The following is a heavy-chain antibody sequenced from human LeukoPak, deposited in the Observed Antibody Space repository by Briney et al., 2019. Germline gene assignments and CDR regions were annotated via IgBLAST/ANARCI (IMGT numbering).Heavy chain of an antibody. CDR1: GFTFSSYG. V-gene: IGHV3-30*03. Sequence: GRSLRLSCAASGFTFSSYGMHWVRQAPGKGLEWVAVISFDGRNKHYADSVKGRFTISRDNSKNTLYLQMNSLRAEDAAVYYCARDGYVDTPMVSTFLDYWGQGTLVTVSS. D-gene: IGHD5-18*01. CDR3: ARDGYVDTPMVSTFLDY. CDR2: ISFDGRNK. J-gene: IGHJ4*02.